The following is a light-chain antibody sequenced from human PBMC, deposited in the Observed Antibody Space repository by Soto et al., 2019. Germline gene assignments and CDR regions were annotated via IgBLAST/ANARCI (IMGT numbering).Light chain of an antibody. CDR3: QQYSIWRT. CDR2: GAS. V-gene: IGKV3-15*01. CDR1: ESVSTN. J-gene: IGKJ1*01. Sequence: EIEMTQSPATLSLAPGERVTLSCRASESVSTNLAWYQQKAGQAPRLLLYGASTRAAGIPARFSGSGSGTEFTLTISGLQSEDLAVYYCQQYSIWRTVGQGTKVEIK.